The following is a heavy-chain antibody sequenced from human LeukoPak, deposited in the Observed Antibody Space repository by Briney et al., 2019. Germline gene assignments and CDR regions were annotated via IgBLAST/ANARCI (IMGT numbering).Heavy chain of an antibody. V-gene: IGHV3-30*04. CDR1: GFTFSNYA. Sequence: GGSLRLSCAASGFTFSNYAMHWVRQAPGKGLEWVAVTSYDESNKYYADSVKGRFTISRDNSKKTLYLQMNSLRGEDTAVYYCARVVVSSSSDYFDYWGQGTLVVVSS. CDR3: ARVVVSSSSDYFDY. D-gene: IGHD6-6*01. J-gene: IGHJ4*02. CDR2: TSYDESNK.